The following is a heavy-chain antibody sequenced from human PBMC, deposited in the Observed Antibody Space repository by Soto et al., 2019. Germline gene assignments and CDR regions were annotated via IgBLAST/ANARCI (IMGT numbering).Heavy chain of an antibody. Sequence: QVQLVESGGGVVQPGRSLRLSCAASRFTFSSHGMHWARQAPGKGLEWVAVISYDGSNKYYADSVKGRFTISRDNSKNTLYLQMNSLRAEDTAVYYCAKDRAYDYAGGCDYWGQGTLVTVSS. CDR3: AKDRAYDYAGGCDY. CDR2: ISYDGSNK. D-gene: IGHD3-16*01. J-gene: IGHJ4*02. V-gene: IGHV3-30*18. CDR1: RFTFSSHG.